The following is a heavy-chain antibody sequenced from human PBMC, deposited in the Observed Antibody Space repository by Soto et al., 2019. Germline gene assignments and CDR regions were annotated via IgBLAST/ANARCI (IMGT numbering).Heavy chain of an antibody. CDR3: ARHGSIANRRGWLDT. J-gene: IGHJ5*02. CDR2: IYPGDSDT. V-gene: IGHV5-51*01. CDR1: GYRFTSYW. D-gene: IGHD6-6*01. Sequence: WESLKLSCKASGYRFTSYWIAWVRQVPGKGLEWMGIIYPGDSDTRYSPSFQGQVTISADKSISTAYLQWSSLTASDTAIYYCARHGSIANRRGWLDTWGQGTPVTVSS.